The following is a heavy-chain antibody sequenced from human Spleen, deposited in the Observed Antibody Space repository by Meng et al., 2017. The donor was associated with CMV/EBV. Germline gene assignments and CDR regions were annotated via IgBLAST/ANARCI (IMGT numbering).Heavy chain of an antibody. CDR2: IYYSGST. V-gene: IGHV4-59*01. Sequence: SETLSLTCTVSGGSISSYYWSWIRQPPGKGLEWIGSIYYSGSTYYNPSLKSRVTISLDTSKNEFSLKVRSMTAADTAVYYCARDRLSDYSDIPMDVWGQGTTVTVSS. CDR3: ARDRLSDYSDIPMDV. D-gene: IGHD4-11*01. J-gene: IGHJ6*02. CDR1: GGSISSYY.